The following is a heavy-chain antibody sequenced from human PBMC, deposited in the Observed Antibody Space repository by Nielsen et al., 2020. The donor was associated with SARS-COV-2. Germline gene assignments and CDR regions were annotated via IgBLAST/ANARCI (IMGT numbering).Heavy chain of an antibody. Sequence: GGSLRLSCAASGFTFSNYGMHWVRQGPGKGLEWVAVMSYDGANIYYADSVKGRFTISRDNSKNTLYLQMNSLRPEDTAIYYCAKDRATFMIYFRRGGPDYWGQGTLVTVSS. CDR1: GFTFSNYG. J-gene: IGHJ4*02. D-gene: IGHD3/OR15-3a*01. CDR3: AKDRATFMIYFRRGGPDY. CDR2: MSYDGANI. V-gene: IGHV3-30*18.